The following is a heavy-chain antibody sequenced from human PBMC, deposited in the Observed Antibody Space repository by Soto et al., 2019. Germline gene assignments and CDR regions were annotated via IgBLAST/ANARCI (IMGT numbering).Heavy chain of an antibody. CDR2: IKQDGSEK. CDR1: GFTFSSYW. J-gene: IGHJ4*02. V-gene: IGHV3-7*01. Sequence: EVQLVESGGGLVQPGGSLSFSWAASGFTFSSYWMSWVRQAPGKGLEWVANIKQDGSEKCYVDSVKGRFTISRDNAKSSLYLQMNSLRAEDTAVYYCAFRSLLRELSPPVRGWGQGTLVTVSS. D-gene: IGHD3-16*02. CDR3: AFRSLLRELSPPVRG.